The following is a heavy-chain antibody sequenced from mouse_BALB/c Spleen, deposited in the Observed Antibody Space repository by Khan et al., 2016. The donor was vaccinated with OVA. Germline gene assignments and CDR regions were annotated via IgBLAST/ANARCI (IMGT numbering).Heavy chain of an antibody. J-gene: IGHJ3*01. CDR1: GFTFSSFV. CDR2: ISSAATYT. CDR3: TNGNYGWFAD. D-gene: IGHD2-1*01. V-gene: IGHV5-9-1*01. Sequence: EVELVESGGGLVEPGGSLKLSCAASGFTFSSFVMSWVRQTPEKRLEWVATISSAATYTYYPDSVKGRFTISRDHAKNTLYLQMNSLRSDDTAIHYCTNGNYGWFADWGQGTLVTVST.